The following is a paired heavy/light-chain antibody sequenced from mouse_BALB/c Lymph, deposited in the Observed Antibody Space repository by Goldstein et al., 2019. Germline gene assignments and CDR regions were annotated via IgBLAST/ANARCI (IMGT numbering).Heavy chain of an antibody. J-gene: IGHJ4*01. V-gene: IGHV1-81*01. CDR3: ARGGSSY. CDR2: IYPGSGST. D-gene: IGHD1-1*01. CDR1: GYTFTDYV. Sequence: QVQLQQSGPELVKPGASVKMSCKASGYTFTDYVISWVKQRTGQGLEWIGEIYPGSGSTYYNEKFKGKATLTADKSSNTAYMQLSSLTSEDSAVYFCARGGSSYWGQGTSVTVSS.
Light chain of an antibody. Sequence: DIQMTQSPSSLSASLGERVSLTCRASQDIGSSLNWLQQEPDGTIKRLIYATSSLDSGVPKRFSGSRSGSDYSLTISSLESEDFVDYYCLQYASSPPTFGGGTKLEIK. CDR1: QDIGSS. J-gene: IGKJ2*01. CDR2: ATS. V-gene: IGKV9-120*01. CDR3: LQYASSPPT.